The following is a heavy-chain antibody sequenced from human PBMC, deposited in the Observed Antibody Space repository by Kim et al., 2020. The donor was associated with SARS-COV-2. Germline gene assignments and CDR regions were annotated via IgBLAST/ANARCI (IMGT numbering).Heavy chain of an antibody. CDR2: INTNTGNP. CDR1: GYTFISYA. V-gene: IGHV7-4-1*02. CDR3: AREARDYYDSSGYLPLSYSYYSMDV. Sequence: ASVKVSCKASGYTFISYAMNWVRQAPGQGLEWMGWINTNTGNPTYAQGFTGRFVFSLDTSVSTAYLQISSLKAEDTAVYYCAREARDYYDSSGYLPLSYSYYSMDVWGQGTTVTVSS. J-gene: IGHJ6*02. D-gene: IGHD3-22*01.